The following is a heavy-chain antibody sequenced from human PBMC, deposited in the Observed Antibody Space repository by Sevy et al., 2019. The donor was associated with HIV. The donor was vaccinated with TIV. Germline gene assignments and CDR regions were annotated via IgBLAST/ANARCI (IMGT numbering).Heavy chain of an antibody. J-gene: IGHJ4*02. CDR3: ARESRSGGSCYLCFDY. D-gene: IGHD2-15*01. CDR2: IYYSGST. V-gene: IGHV4-31*03. CDR1: GGSISSGGYY. Sequence: SETLSLTCTVSGGSISSGGYYWSWIRQHTGKGLEWIGYIYYSGSTYYNPSLKSRVTISVDTSKNQFSLKLSSVTAADTAVYYCARESRSGGSCYLCFDYWGQGTLVTVSS.